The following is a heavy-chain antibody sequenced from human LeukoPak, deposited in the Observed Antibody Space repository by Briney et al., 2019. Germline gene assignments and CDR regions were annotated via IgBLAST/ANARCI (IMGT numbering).Heavy chain of an antibody. Sequence: ASVKVSCKASGYTFTGYYMHWVRQAPGQGLEWMGWINPNSGGTNYAQKFQGRVTMTRDTSISTAYMELSRLRSDDTAVYYCVRGRTTVVTNPSGYWGQGTLVTVSS. D-gene: IGHD4-23*01. CDR3: VRGRTTVVTNPSGY. CDR1: GYTFTGYY. CDR2: INPNSGGT. V-gene: IGHV1-2*02. J-gene: IGHJ4*02.